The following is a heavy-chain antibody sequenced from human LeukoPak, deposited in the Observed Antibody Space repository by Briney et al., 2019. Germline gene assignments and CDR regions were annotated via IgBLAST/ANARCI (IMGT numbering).Heavy chain of an antibody. J-gene: IGHJ3*02. V-gene: IGHV3-74*01. D-gene: IGHD3-16*01. CDR3: ARGGGDHAFDI. CDR1: GFAFNNYW. Sequence: PGGSLRLSCAASGFAFNNYWMRWVRQAPGKGLVWVSRINSDGSDSIYGDSVKGRFTFSRDNAKNTLFLQLSSLRADDTAVYYWARGGGDHAFDIWGQGTMVTVSS. CDR2: INSDGSDS.